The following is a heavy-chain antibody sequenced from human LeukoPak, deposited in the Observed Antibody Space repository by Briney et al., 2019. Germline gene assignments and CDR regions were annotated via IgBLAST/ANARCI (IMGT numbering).Heavy chain of an antibody. V-gene: IGHV3-53*01. CDR1: GLGVITNY. Sequence: GGSLRLSCAASGLGVITNYKMWVRQAPGKGLECVSILYSSGSAYYADSVKGRFIISRDNSENTLYLQMNSLSAEDTAVYYCASLTGLYPWRSGTLVSVSS. CDR3: ASLTGLYP. J-gene: IGHJ2*01. CDR2: LYSSGSA. D-gene: IGHD7-27*01.